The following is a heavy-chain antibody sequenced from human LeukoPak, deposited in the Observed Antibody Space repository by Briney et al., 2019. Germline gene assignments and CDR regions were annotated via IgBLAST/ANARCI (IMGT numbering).Heavy chain of an antibody. CDR3: TTALRFLEWLLNPGYFDL. Sequence: PGGSLRLSCAASGFTFSNAWMNWVRQAPGKGLEWVGRIKSKTDGGTTDYAAPVKGRFTISRDDSKNTLYLQMNSLRTEDTAVYYCTTALRFLEWLLNPGYFDLWGRGTLVTVSS. V-gene: IGHV3-15*01. CDR1: GFTFSNAW. D-gene: IGHD3-3*01. CDR2: IKSKTDGGTT. J-gene: IGHJ2*01.